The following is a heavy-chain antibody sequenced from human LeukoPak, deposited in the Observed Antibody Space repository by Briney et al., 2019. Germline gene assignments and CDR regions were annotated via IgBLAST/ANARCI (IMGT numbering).Heavy chain of an antibody. Sequence: SQTLSLTCTVSGGSISSGDYYWSWIRQPPGTGLEWIEYIYYSGSTYYNPSLKSRVTISVDTSKNQFSLKLSSVTAADTAVYYCARAPSTVTGAEYFQHWGQGTLVTVSS. D-gene: IGHD4-17*01. CDR1: GGSISSGDYY. V-gene: IGHV4-30-4*08. CDR3: ARAPSTVTGAEYFQH. J-gene: IGHJ1*01. CDR2: IYYSGST.